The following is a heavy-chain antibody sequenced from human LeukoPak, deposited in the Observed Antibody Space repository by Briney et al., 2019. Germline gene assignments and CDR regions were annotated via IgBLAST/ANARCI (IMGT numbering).Heavy chain of an antibody. CDR3: ATGERDTAMANFDY. CDR2: FDPEDGET. Sequence: ASVNVSCKVSGYTLTELSMHWVRQAPGKGLEWMGGFDPEDGETIYAQKFQGRVTLTEDTSTDTAYMELSSLRSEDTAVYYCATGERDTAMANFDYWGQGTLVTVSS. CDR1: GYTLTELS. D-gene: IGHD5-18*01. J-gene: IGHJ4*02. V-gene: IGHV1-24*01.